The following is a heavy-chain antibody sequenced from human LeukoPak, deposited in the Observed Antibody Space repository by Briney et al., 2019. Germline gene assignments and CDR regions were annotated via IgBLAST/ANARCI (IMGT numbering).Heavy chain of an antibody. J-gene: IGHJ4*02. D-gene: IGHD3-22*01. CDR2: INPNSGDT. CDR1: GYTFTGYY. CDR3: ARKVYYYDGSGYHYFDY. V-gene: IGHV1-2*02. Sequence: GASVKVSCKASGYTFTGYYMHWVRQAPGQGLEWMGWINPNSGDTNSAQKFQGRVTMTSDTSISTAYMELSRLRSDDTAVYFCARKVYYYDGSGYHYFDYWGQGTLVTVSS.